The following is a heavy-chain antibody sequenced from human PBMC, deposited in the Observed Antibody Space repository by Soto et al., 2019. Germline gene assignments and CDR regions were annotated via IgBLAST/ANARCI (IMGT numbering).Heavy chain of an antibody. CDR2: ISHNGNTI. V-gene: IGHV3-11*01. Sequence: PGGSLRLSCAASGFTLSDYYMSWIRQTPGKGLEGVSYISHNGNTIDYADSVKGRFTIARDNAKKSLFLQMNSLTAEDTAVYYCARPQTRYTNYFYGQDVWGQGTTVTVSS. J-gene: IGHJ6*02. D-gene: IGHD1-26*01. CDR1: GFTLSDYY. CDR3: ARPQTRYTNYFYGQDV.